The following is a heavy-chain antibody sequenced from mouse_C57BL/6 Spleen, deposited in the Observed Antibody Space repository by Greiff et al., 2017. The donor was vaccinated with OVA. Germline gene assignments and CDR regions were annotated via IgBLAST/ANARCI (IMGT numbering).Heavy chain of an antibody. J-gene: IGHJ2*01. D-gene: IGHD2-10*02. CDR3: AREGYGNLDY. CDR2: INYDGSST. V-gene: IGHV5-16*01. CDR1: GFTFSDYY. Sequence: DVKLVESEGGLVQPGSSMKLSCTASGFTFSDYYMAWVRQVPEKGLEWVANINYDGSSTYYLDSLKSRFIISRDNAKNILYLQMSSLKSEDTATYYCAREGYGNLDYWGQGTTLTVSS.